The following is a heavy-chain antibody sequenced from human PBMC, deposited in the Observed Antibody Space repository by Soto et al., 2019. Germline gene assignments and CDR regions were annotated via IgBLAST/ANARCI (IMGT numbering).Heavy chain of an antibody. CDR3: ASPPPGYCSSASCYLYFHY. CDR2: IIPFLGIA. CDR1: GGTFSSYT. D-gene: IGHD2-2*01. Sequence: SVKVSCKASGGTFSSYTISWVRQAPGQGLEWMGRIIPFLGIANYAQKFQGRVTITADKSTSTAYMELSSLRSEDTAVYYCASPPPGYCSSASCYLYFHYWGQGTLVTVSS. V-gene: IGHV1-69*02. J-gene: IGHJ4*02.